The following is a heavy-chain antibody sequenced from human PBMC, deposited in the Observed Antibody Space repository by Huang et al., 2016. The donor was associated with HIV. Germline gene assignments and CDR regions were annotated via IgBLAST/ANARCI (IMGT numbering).Heavy chain of an antibody. Sequence: QVKLVQSGAEVKKPGASVKVSCKTSGYTFSGYAITWVRQAPGQGLEWMGWVSPYNVYTNYVQNLQGRVTMTTDMSTTTAYMELRSLTSDDTAIYYCARKFGRDFDYWGQGTLVTVSS. CDR3: ARKFGRDFDY. V-gene: IGHV1-18*01. D-gene: IGHD3-16*01. CDR2: VSPYNVYT. CDR1: GYTFSGYA. J-gene: IGHJ4*02.